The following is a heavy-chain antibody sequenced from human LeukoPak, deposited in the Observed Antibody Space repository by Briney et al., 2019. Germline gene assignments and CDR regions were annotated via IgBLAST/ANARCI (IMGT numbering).Heavy chain of an antibody. CDR3: AGGSSAAPGQASWFDP. D-gene: IGHD2-2*01. CDR2: INPSGDST. V-gene: IGHV1-46*01. CDR1: GDTFTTYY. Sequence: ASVKVSCKASGDTFTTYYMHWVRQAPGQGLEWMGIINPSGDSTNYAQKFQGRVTMTRDTSTSTVYMDLSSLRSEDTAAYYCAGGSSAAPGQASWFDPWSQGTLVTVSS. J-gene: IGHJ5*02.